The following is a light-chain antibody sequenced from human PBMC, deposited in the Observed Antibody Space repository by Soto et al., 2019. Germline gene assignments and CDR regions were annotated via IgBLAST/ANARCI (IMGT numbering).Light chain of an antibody. CDR2: DAS. V-gene: IGKV1-39*01. CDR3: QQSDTVPRT. CDR1: QSISSY. Sequence: DIQMTQSPSSLSASVGDKVTITCRASQSISSYLIWYQQKPGKAPKLLIYDASSLQSGVPSRFSGSGSGTDFTLTISSLQPEDFATHYCQQSDTVPRTFGQGTKLEIK. J-gene: IGKJ2*01.